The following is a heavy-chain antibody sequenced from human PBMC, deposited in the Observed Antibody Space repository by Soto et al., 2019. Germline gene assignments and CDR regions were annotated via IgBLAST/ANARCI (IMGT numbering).Heavy chain of an antibody. CDR3: ASLYYYDSSGYYYAPFDY. D-gene: IGHD3-22*01. V-gene: IGHV1-69*06. CDR2: IIPIFGTA. Sequence: SVKVSCTASGYTFTSYDISWVRQAPGQGLEWMGGIIPIFGTANYAQKFQGRVTITADKSTSTAYMELSSLRSEDTAVYYCASLYYYDSSGYYYAPFDYWGQGTLVTVSS. J-gene: IGHJ4*02. CDR1: GYTFTSYD.